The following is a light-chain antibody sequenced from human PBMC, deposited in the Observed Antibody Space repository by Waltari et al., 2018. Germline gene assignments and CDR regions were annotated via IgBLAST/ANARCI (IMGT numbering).Light chain of an antibody. CDR2: DSI. Sequence: EIVLTQSPATLSLSPGERATLSCRASQSITNYLAWYQQKPGQAPRLLIYDSINRATGIPARFSGGGSGTDFTLTITSLEPEDFAFYYCQHRSTWPLTFGGGTNVVL. J-gene: IGKJ4*02. V-gene: IGKV3-11*01. CDR3: QHRSTWPLT. CDR1: QSITNY.